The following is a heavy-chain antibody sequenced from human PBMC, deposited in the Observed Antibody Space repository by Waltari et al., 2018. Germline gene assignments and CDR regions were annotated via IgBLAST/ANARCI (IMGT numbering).Heavy chain of an antibody. CDR2: IIPSFGTA. CDR3: AREGEYCSSTSCFRWFDP. Sequence: QVQLVQSGAEVKKPGSSVKVSCKASGGTFSSYAISWVRTAPGQGLEWMGRIIPSFGTANYAQKFQGRVTITADKSTSTAYMELSSLRSEDTAVYYCAREGEYCSSTSCFRWFDPWGQGTLVTVSS. V-gene: IGHV1-69*08. CDR1: GGTFSSYA. J-gene: IGHJ5*02. D-gene: IGHD2-2*01.